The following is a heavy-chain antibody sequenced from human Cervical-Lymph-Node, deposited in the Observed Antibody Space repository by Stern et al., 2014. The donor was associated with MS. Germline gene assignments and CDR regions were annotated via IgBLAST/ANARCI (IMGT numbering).Heavy chain of an antibody. CDR2: IICGPGTT. V-gene: IGHV1-3*01. CDR3: ARQPDYSDFLDF. Sequence: QVQLVQSGAEVKKPGASMKISCKTSGYNFIDHAIHWVRQAPGQRLEWMGCIICGPGTTNYSQKFQGRVSFTRDKSASAAFMDLSSLSPDDTAVYYCARQPDYSDFLDFWGQGTLVTVSS. CDR1: GYNFIDHA. J-gene: IGHJ4*02. D-gene: IGHD4-11*01.